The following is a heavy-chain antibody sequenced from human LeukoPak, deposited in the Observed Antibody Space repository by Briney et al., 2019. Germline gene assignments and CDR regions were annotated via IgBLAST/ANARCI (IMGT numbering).Heavy chain of an antibody. Sequence: SVKVSCKASGDTFNNYAISWVRQAPGQGLEWMGGIIPMYDMANYAQKFQGRVTITADESTSTVYVELNSLRSEDTAVYYCARVQYDNEMSASVAFDVWGQGTMVTVSS. CDR3: ARVQYDNEMSASVAFDV. J-gene: IGHJ3*01. D-gene: IGHD3-22*01. CDR1: GDTFNNYA. V-gene: IGHV1-69*13. CDR2: IIPMYDMA.